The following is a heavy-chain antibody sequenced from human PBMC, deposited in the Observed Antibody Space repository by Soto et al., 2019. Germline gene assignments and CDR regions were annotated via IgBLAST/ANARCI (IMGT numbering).Heavy chain of an antibody. Sequence: GGSLRLSCAASGFTFSSYAMHWVRQAPGKGLEWVAVISYDGSNKYYADSVKGRFTISRDNSKNTLYLQMNSLRAEDTAVYYCARTEVSGSSSYCYMDVWGKGTTVTVSS. CDR3: ARTEVSGSSSYCYMDV. CDR2: ISYDGSNK. D-gene: IGHD1-26*01. J-gene: IGHJ6*03. V-gene: IGHV3-30*04. CDR1: GFTFSSYA.